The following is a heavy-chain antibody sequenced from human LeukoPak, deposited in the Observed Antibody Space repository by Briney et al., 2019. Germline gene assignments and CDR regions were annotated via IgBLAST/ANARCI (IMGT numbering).Heavy chain of an antibody. V-gene: IGHV3-23*01. J-gene: IGHJ4*02. CDR3: ARSRIAVAGRTGRYYFDY. Sequence: SGGSLRLSCAASGFTFSSYAMSWVRQAPGKGLEWVSAISGSGGSTYYADSVKGRFTISRDNSKNTLYLQMNSLRAEDTALYYCARSRIAVAGRTGRYYFDYWGQGTLVTVSS. CDR2: ISGSGGST. CDR1: GFTFSSYA. D-gene: IGHD6-19*01.